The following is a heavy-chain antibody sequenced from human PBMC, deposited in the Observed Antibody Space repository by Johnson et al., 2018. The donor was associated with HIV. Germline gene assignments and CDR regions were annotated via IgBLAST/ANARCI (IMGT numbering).Heavy chain of an antibody. J-gene: IGHJ3*02. CDR2: LSWNSGII. D-gene: IGHD6-19*01. CDR3: AKDRLAVASPGEAFEI. CDR1: GFTFDDYA. V-gene: IGHV3-9*01. Sequence: VQLVESGGGLVQPGGSLRLSCAASGFTFDDYAMHWVRQAPGKGLEWVSGLSWNSGIIGYADSVKGRFTISRDNAKKSLYLQMNSLRAEDTALYYCAKDRLAVASPGEAFEIWGQGTMVTVSS.